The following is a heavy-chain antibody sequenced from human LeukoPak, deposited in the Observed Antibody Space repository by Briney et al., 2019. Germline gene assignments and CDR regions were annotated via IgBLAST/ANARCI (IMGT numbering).Heavy chain of an antibody. J-gene: IGHJ3*02. D-gene: IGHD3-22*01. CDR1: GFTFSDNY. Sequence: GGSLRLSCAASGFTFSDNYMSWIRQAPGKGLEGVSYISSSGSIYYADSVKGRFTISRDNAKNSLYLQMNSLRGEDTAVYYCARDWRDSSGKFPNDAFDIWGQGAM. V-gene: IGHV3-11*04. CDR2: ISSSGSI. CDR3: ARDWRDSSGKFPNDAFDI.